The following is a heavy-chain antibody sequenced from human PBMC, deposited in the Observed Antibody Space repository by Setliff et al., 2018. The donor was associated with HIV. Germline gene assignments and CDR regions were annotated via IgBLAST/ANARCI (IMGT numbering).Heavy chain of an antibody. CDR1: GGSISTGCYY. J-gene: IGHJ3*02. D-gene: IGHD2-8*01. V-gene: IGHV4-39*01. CDR3: ARPTTGLGGGAAFDI. Sequence: SETLSLTCTVSGGSISTGCYYWSWIRQRPGKGLEWIGYIYNSGTTYYTPSLKSRVSISVDTSRNQFSLRLNSVTAADTAVYYCARPTTGLGGGAAFDIWGQGTMVTVSS. CDR2: IYNSGTT.